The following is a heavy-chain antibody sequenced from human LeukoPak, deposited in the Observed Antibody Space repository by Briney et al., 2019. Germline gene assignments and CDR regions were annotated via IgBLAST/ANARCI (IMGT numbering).Heavy chain of an antibody. J-gene: IGHJ4*02. Sequence: SETLSPTCTVSGGSISNDGYYWSWIRQHPGKGLEWIGYIYYRGSTYYNPSLKSRVTISVDRSKNQFSLKLSSVTAADTAVYYCASRGEYYYHYWGQGTLVTVSS. V-gene: IGHV4-31*03. CDR1: GGSISNDGYY. D-gene: IGHD2/OR15-2a*01. CDR2: IYYRGST. CDR3: ASRGEYYYHY.